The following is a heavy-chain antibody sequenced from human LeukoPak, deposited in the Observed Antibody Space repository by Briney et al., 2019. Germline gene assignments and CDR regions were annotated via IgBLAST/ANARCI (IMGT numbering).Heavy chain of an antibody. CDR1: GFTFSTYG. CDR3: AKDPSTYTVTTGYFDY. V-gene: IGHV3-23*01. D-gene: IGHD4-11*01. Sequence: PGGSLRLSCAASGFTFSTYGMRWVRQAPGKGLEWVSAISGSAISTYYADSVKGRFTISRDNSKNTLYLQINSLRAEDTAVYFCAKDPSTYTVTTGYFDYWGQGTLVTVSS. CDR2: ISGSAIST. J-gene: IGHJ4*02.